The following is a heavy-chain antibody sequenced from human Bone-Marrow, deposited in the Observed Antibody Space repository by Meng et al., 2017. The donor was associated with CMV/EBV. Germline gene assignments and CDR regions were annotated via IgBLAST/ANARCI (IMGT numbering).Heavy chain of an antibody. Sequence: KVSCKASGGTFSSYAISWVRQAPGQGLEWMGGIIPIFGTANYAQKFQGRVTITTDESTSTAYMELSSLRSEDTAVYYCARGRIAARAYYGMDVWGQGTTVTVYS. V-gene: IGHV1-69*05. D-gene: IGHD6-6*01. CDR1: GGTFSSYA. CDR3: ARGRIAARAYYGMDV. J-gene: IGHJ6*01. CDR2: IIPIFGTA.